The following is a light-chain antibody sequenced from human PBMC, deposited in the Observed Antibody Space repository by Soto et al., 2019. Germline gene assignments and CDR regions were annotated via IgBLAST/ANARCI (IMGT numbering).Light chain of an antibody. J-gene: IGLJ2*01. CDR3: ATWDDSVTGVV. V-gene: IGLV1-44*01. CDR1: SSIIGRNY. Sequence: QSVLTQPPSASGTPGQRVTISCSGSSSIIGRNYVTWYQQVPGTAPKLLIYSTNQRPSGVPDRFSGSKSGTSASLAISGLQSEDEADYHCATWDDSVTGVVFGGGTKLTVL. CDR2: STN.